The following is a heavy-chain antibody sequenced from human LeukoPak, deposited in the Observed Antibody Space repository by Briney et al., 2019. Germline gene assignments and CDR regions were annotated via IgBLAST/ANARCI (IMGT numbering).Heavy chain of an antibody. CDR1: GYSISSGYY. D-gene: IGHD6-13*01. J-gene: IGHJ5*02. CDR2: IYHSGST. Sequence: SETLSLTCTVSGYSISSGYYWGWIRQPPGKGLEWIGSIYHSGSTYYNPSLKSRVTISVDTSKNQFSLKLSSVTAADTAVYYCARDLEGIADNWFDPWGQGTLVTVSS. CDR3: ARDLEGIADNWFDP. V-gene: IGHV4-38-2*02.